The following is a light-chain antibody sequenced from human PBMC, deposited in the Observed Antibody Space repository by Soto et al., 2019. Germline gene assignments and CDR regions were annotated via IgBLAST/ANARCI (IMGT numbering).Light chain of an antibody. J-gene: IGKJ4*01. CDR2: GAS. V-gene: IGKV3-20*01. CDR3: QQFSSYPLT. Sequence: ILLTQSPGTLSLSPGERATLSCRASQSVSNNYLAWYKQQPGQAPRLLSYGASNRATGIPDRFSGGGSGTEFTLTISRLEPEDFAVYYCQQFSSYPLTFGGGTKVDIK. CDR1: QSVSNNY.